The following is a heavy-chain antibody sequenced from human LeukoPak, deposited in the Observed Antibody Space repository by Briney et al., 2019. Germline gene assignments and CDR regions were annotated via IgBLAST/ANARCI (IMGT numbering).Heavy chain of an antibody. CDR1: GFTFSSYG. V-gene: IGHV3-23*01. CDR3: ARPLSHGDYFLDAFDI. Sequence: GGSLRLSRAASGFTFSSYGMSWVRQAPGKGLEWVSAISGSGGSTYYADSVKGRFTISRDNSKNTLYLQMNSLRAGDTAVFYCARPLSHGDYFLDAFDIWGQGTMVTVSS. CDR2: ISGSGGST. D-gene: IGHD4-17*01. J-gene: IGHJ3*02.